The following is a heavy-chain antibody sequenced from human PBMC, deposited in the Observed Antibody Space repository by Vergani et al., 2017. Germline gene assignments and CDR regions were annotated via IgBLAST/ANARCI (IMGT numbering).Heavy chain of an antibody. CDR1: GYTFGHFD. V-gene: IGHV3-33*01. Sequence: QEQLLQSGGGVVQPGGSLRLSCIGSGYTFGHFDMHWVRQAPGKGLEWVSVIWHDGGNKHFADSVAGRFAISRDDSKKTVYLEMTNLRAEDTALYYCVRDRYEGTSPYNGRLLGHWGQGTLLTVSS. J-gene: IGHJ4*02. CDR2: IWHDGGNK. CDR3: VRDRYEGTSPYNGRLLGH. D-gene: IGHD1-1*01.